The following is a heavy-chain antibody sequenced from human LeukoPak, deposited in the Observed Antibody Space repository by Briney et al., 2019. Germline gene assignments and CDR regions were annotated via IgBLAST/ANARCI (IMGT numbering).Heavy chain of an antibody. CDR2: ISSSSTYI. CDR1: GFTFSSYR. V-gene: IGHV3-21*01. D-gene: IGHD5-18*01. CDR3: ARVGSGYKYGYRDGFYHYYYMDV. Sequence: PAESLTLSCVASGFTFSSYRMNWVRQAPGEGLEWFSSISSSSTYINYADSVKGRFTISRDNAKKSLFLQMNSMRAEDTAVYYCARVGSGYKYGYRDGFYHYYYMDVWGKGTAVTISS. J-gene: IGHJ6*03.